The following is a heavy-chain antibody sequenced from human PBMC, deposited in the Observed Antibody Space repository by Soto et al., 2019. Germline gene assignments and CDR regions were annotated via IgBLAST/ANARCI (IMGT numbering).Heavy chain of an antibody. Sequence: EVQLLESGGGLVQPGGSLRLSCAASGFTFSSYAMSWVRQAPGKGLAWVSAISGSGGSTYYADSVKGRFTISRDNSKNTLYLQMNSLRAEDTAVYYCAKGYCSSTICYRVWFDPWGQGTLVTVSS. V-gene: IGHV3-23*01. D-gene: IGHD2-2*01. CDR1: GFTFSSYA. CDR2: ISGSGGST. CDR3: AKGYCSSTICYRVWFDP. J-gene: IGHJ5*02.